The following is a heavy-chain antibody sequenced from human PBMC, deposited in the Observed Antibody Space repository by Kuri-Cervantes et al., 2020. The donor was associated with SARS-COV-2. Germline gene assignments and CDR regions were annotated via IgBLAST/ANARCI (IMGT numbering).Heavy chain of an antibody. V-gene: IGHV3-48*04. CDR1: GFTFSSYA. Sequence: LSLTCAASGFTFSSYAMSWVRQAPGKGLEWVSYISSSGSTIYYADSVKGRFTISRDNAKNSLYLQMNSLRAEDTAVYYCARGYSSGWYFDYWGQGTLVTVSS. D-gene: IGHD6-19*01. CDR2: ISSSGSTI. J-gene: IGHJ4*02. CDR3: ARGYSSGWYFDY.